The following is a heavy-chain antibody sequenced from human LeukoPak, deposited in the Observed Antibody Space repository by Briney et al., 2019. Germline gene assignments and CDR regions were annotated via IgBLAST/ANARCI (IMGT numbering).Heavy chain of an antibody. Sequence: GGSLRLSCAASGFTFDDYGMSWVRQAPGKGLEWVSGINWNGGSTGYADSVKGRFTISRDNAKNSLYLQMNSLRAEDTAVYYCARADSGIAARLSRSSIFNYYYYMDVWGKGTTVTVSS. D-gene: IGHD6-6*01. V-gene: IGHV3-20*04. CDR3: ARADSGIAARLSRSSIFNYYYYMDV. CDR2: INWNGGST. J-gene: IGHJ6*03. CDR1: GFTFDDYG.